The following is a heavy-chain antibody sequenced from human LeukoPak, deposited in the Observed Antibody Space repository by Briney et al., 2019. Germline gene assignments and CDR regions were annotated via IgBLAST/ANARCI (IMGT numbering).Heavy chain of an antibody. Sequence: GGSLRLSCAASGFTFSSYAMSWVRQAPGKGLEWVSAISGSGRSTYYADSVKGRFTISRDNSKNTLYLHMNSLRAEDTAVYYCAKSPTRFTVNVLWGQGTLVTVSS. J-gene: IGHJ4*02. V-gene: IGHV3-23*01. CDR1: GFTFSSYA. CDR3: AKSPTRFTVNVL. D-gene: IGHD4-17*01. CDR2: ISGSGRST.